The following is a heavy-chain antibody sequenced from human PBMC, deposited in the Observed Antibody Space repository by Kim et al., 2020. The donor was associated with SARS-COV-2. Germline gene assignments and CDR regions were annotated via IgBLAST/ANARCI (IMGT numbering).Heavy chain of an antibody. J-gene: IGHJ4*02. D-gene: IGHD2-2*01. CDR3: AKDGRGSAATGSFYCDY. CDR2: ISGGGGET. V-gene: IGHV3-23*01. CDR1: GFTFSNYA. Sequence: GGSLRLSCAVSGFTFSNYAMSWVRQAPGKGLEWVSVISGGGGETYYTDSVKGRFIISRDNSQNTLYLQMSSLRAEDSVTYYCAKDGRGSAATGSFYCDYWGQGTLVTVSS.